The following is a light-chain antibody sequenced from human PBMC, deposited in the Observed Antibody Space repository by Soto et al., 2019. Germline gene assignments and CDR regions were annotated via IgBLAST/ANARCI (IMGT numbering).Light chain of an antibody. J-gene: IGKJ5*01. CDR2: GAS. CDR1: QTVSSY. Sequence: IRLTQSARTLSFSPGERATLSCRASQTVSSYLAWFQQKPGQAPRLLIYGASSRATGIPDRFRGSGSGTDFTLTINRLEPEDFALYHCQQYGSSPITFGQGTRLEIK. CDR3: QQYGSSPIT. V-gene: IGKV3-20*01.